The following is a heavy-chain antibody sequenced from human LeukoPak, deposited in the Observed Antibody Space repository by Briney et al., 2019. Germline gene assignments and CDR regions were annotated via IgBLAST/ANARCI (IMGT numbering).Heavy chain of an antibody. D-gene: IGHD5-12*01. CDR3: ARVKPRYSRLRSGYYGMDV. Sequence: SVKVSCKASGGTFSSYAISWVRQAPGQGLEWMGGIIPIFGTANYAQKFQGRVTITADESTSTAYMELSSLRSEDTAVYYCARVKPRYSRLRSGYYGMDVWGQGTTVTVSS. V-gene: IGHV1-69*13. CDR2: IIPIFGTA. J-gene: IGHJ6*02. CDR1: GGTFSSYA.